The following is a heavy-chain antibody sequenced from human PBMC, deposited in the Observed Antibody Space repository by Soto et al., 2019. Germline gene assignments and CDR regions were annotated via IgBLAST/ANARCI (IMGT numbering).Heavy chain of an antibody. D-gene: IGHD2-2*01. V-gene: IGHV4-59*01. CDR2: SGST. CDR3: ARKSAVNSYYGMDV. Sequence: SETLSLTCTVSGGSISSYYWSWIRQPPGKGLEWIGYSGSTNYNPSLKSRVTISVDTSKNQFSLKLNSVTAADTAVYYCARKSAVNSYYGMDVWGQGTTVTVSS. J-gene: IGHJ6*02. CDR1: GGSISSYY.